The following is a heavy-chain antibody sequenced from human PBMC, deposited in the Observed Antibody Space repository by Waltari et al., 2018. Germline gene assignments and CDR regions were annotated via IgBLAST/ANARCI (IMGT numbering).Heavy chain of an antibody. CDR3: ARVPIAAAGGDYFDY. Sequence: QVQLVQSGAAVKKPGSSVKVSCKASGGTFSSYAISWVRPAPGQGLEWMGGIIPIFGTANYAQKFQGRVTITADESTSTAYMELSSLRSEDTAVYYCARVPIAAAGGDYFDYWGQGTLVTVSS. CDR2: IIPIFGTA. CDR1: GGTFSSYA. D-gene: IGHD6-13*01. J-gene: IGHJ4*02. V-gene: IGHV1-69*01.